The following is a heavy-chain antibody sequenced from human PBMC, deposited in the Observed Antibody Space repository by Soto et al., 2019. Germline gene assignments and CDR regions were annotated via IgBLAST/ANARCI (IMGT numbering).Heavy chain of an antibody. V-gene: IGHV1-2*04. CDR3: ARDRGYSSSWYWFDP. CDR1: GYTFTGYY. D-gene: IGHD6-13*01. CDR2: INLNSGGT. Sequence: ASVKVSCKASGYTFTGYYMHWVRQAPGQGLEWMGWINLNSGGTNYAQKFQGWVTMTRDTSISTAYMELSRLRSDDTAVYYCARDRGYSSSWYWFDPWGQGTLVTVSS. J-gene: IGHJ5*02.